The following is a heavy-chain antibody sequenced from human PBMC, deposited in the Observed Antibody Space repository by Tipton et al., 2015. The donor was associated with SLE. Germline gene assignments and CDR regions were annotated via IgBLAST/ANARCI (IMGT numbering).Heavy chain of an antibody. Sequence: GSLRLSCAASGFSFSTYNMNWVRQAPGKGLEWVSSISSNKNYIYYADSVKGRFTISRDNAQNSLYLQMNRLKSEDTAVYYCARDRVAGFCSGVSCRLPDSFDIWGQGTMVTVSS. CDR2: ISSNKNYI. V-gene: IGHV3-21*01. J-gene: IGHJ3*02. CDR1: GFSFSTYN. D-gene: IGHD2-15*01. CDR3: ARDRVAGFCSGVSCRLPDSFDI.